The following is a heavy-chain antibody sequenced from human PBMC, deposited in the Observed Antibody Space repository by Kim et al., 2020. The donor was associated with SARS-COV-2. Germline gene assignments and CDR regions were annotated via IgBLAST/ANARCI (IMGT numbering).Heavy chain of an antibody. CDR3: AADSPLGI. V-gene: IGHV1-58*01. Sequence: SGNTNYAQKFQERVTITRDMSTSTAYMELSSLRSEDTAVYYCAADSPLGIWGQGTLVTVSS. CDR2: SGNT. J-gene: IGHJ4*02. D-gene: IGHD1-26*01.